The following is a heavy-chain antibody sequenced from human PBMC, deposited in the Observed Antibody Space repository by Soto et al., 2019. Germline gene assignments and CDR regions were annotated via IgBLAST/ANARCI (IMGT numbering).Heavy chain of an antibody. CDR2: IYDSGIP. J-gene: IGHJ4*02. CDR3: ARGRQAIFGVVASPQPFDS. Sequence: SEPLSFTCTVSGGSIITYYWSWIRQPRGKGLEWIGYIYDSGIPSYNPSLKSRVTISVDTSKNQLSLKLSSVTAADAAVYYCARGRQAIFGVVASPQPFDSWGQGTLVTVS. D-gene: IGHD3-3*01. CDR1: GGSIITYY. V-gene: IGHV4-59*01.